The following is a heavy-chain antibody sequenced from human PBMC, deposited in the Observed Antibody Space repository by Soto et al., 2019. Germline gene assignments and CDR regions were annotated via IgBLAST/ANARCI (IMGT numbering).Heavy chain of an antibody. CDR1: GFTFSDYY. D-gene: IGHD5-12*01. V-gene: IGHV3-11*01. Sequence: PGGSLRLSCAASGFTFSDYYMSWIRQAPGKGLEWVSYISSSGSTTYYADSVKGRFTISRDNAKNTLYLQMNSLRAEDTAVYYCAKHTFIVAPGPFDYWGQGTLVTVSS. J-gene: IGHJ4*02. CDR2: ISSSGSTT. CDR3: AKHTFIVAPGPFDY.